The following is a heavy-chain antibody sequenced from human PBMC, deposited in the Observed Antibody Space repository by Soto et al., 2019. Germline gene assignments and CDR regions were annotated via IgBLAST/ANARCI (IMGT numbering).Heavy chain of an antibody. CDR3: VSPHSESSNAFDL. V-gene: IGHV3-30*04. CDR1: GFSFSHYA. J-gene: IGHJ5*02. Sequence: SLRLSCAASGFSFSHYAMHWVRQPPGKGLEWVALISYDGENQYFTDSVRGRFTISRDNSKTAVYLEMNDLRLDDTATYYCVSPHSESSNAFDLWGKGTLLTVSS. CDR2: ISYDGENQ. D-gene: IGHD3-10*01.